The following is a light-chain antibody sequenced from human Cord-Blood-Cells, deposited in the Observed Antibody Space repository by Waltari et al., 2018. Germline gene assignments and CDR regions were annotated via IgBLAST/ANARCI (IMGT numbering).Light chain of an antibody. CDR2: AVS. J-gene: IGLJ2*01. CDR3: SSYTSSSTLVV. Sequence: QSALTQPASVSGSPGQSIPISCTVTSSDVGGYHYVYWYQQHPGTAPKLMIYAVSNRPSGVSNRFSGTKSGNTASLTISGLQAEDEADYYCSSYTSSSTLVVFGGGTKLTVL. V-gene: IGLV2-14*01. CDR1: SSDVGGYHY.